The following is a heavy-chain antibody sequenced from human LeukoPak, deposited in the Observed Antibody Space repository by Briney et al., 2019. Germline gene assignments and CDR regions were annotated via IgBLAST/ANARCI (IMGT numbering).Heavy chain of an antibody. CDR3: ARDSGYSAQGAFDI. V-gene: IGHV3-21*01. J-gene: IGHJ3*02. D-gene: IGHD5-12*01. CDR2: ISSSSYI. CDR1: GFTFSSYS. Sequence: GGSLRLSCAASGFTFSSYSMNWVRQAPGKGLEWVSSISSSSYIYYADSVKGRFTISRDNAKNSLYLQMNSLRAEDTAVYYCARDSGYSAQGAFDIWGQGTMVTVSS.